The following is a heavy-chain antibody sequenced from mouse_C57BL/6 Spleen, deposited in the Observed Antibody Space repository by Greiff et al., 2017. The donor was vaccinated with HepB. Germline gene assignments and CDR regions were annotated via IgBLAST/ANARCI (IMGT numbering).Heavy chain of an antibody. Sequence: ESGPGLVKPSQSLSLTCSVTGYSITSGYYWNWIRQFPGNKLEWMGYISYDGSNNYNPSLKNRISITRDTSKNQFFLKLNSVTTEDTATYYCARVPNYRGAMDYWGQGTSVTVSS. V-gene: IGHV3-6*01. CDR3: ARVPNYRGAMDY. D-gene: IGHD2-12*01. J-gene: IGHJ4*01. CDR1: GYSITSGYY. CDR2: ISYDGSN.